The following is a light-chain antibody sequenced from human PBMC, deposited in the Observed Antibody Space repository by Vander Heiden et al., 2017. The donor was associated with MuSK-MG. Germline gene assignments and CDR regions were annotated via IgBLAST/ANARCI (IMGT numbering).Light chain of an antibody. V-gene: IGKV1-39*01. CDR3: QQRYIIPPT. Sequence: DIQMTQSPSSLSASVGARVTITCRASQSISNYFSGYPQKPVKAPKLMIYAASSLQSGVPSRFRGSGSVTDFTLTSSSLQPDDIAYYYCQQRYIIPPTFGQGTKLDIK. J-gene: IGKJ2*01. CDR1: QSISNY. CDR2: AAS.